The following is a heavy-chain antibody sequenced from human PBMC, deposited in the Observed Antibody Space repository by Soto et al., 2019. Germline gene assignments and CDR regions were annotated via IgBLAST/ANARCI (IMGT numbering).Heavy chain of an antibody. CDR3: VRHQQWLLPVPLNIDY. J-gene: IGHJ4*02. Sequence: ASVKVSCKASGFTFSDYGFSWVRQAPGRGLEWMGWISAFNGETNYTQKSESRVAMTTDAATTTAYMELRSLTVDDTAVYYCVRHQQWLLPVPLNIDYWGQGTVVTVSS. CDR2: ISAFNGET. D-gene: IGHD6-19*01. CDR1: GFTFSDYG. V-gene: IGHV1-18*01.